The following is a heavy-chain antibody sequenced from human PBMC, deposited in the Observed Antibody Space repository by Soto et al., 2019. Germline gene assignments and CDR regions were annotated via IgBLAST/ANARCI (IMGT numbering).Heavy chain of an antibody. J-gene: IGHJ6*02. CDR1: GFTFSSYG. V-gene: IGHV3-30*18. CDR2: VSYDGSNK. CDR3: AKDVVVGATTGLGDYYYYYGMDV. Sequence: GGSLRLSCAASGFTFSSYGMHWVRQAPGKGLEWVAVVSYDGSNKYYADSVKGRFTISRDNSKNTLYLQMNSLRAEDTAVYYCAKDVVVGATTGLGDYYYYYGMDVWGQGTTVTVSS. D-gene: IGHD1-26*01.